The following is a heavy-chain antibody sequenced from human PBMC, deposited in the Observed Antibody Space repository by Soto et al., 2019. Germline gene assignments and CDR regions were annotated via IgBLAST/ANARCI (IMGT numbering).Heavy chain of an antibody. V-gene: IGHV3-23*01. D-gene: IGHD6-13*01. CDR2: ISAST. J-gene: IGHJ4*02. CDR1: GFTVSSYA. CDR3: AIRMYSTRWYYLDY. Sequence: EMQLLESGGGLVQAGGSLRLSCAASGFTVSSYALNWVRQAPGKGLEWVSGISASTYYADSVKGRFTISRDTSKNTLSLHMNSLRAEDTAIYFCAIRMYSTRWYYLDYWGQGTLVTVSS.